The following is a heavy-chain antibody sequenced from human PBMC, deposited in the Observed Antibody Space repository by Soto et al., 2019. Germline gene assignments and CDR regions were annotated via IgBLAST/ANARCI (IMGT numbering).Heavy chain of an antibody. D-gene: IGHD1-26*01. J-gene: IGHJ4*02. V-gene: IGHV4-28*01. Sequence: SETLSLTCAFSGYSISSSNWWIWIRQPPGKGLEWIGYIYYSGSTNCNPSLKSRVTISVDTSKNQFSLKLSSVTAADTAVYYCARRYGSAIDYWGQGTLVTVSS. CDR1: GYSISSSNW. CDR3: ARRYGSAIDY. CDR2: IYYSGST.